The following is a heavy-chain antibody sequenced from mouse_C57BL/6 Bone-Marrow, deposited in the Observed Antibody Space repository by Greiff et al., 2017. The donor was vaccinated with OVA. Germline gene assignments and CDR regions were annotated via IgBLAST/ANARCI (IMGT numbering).Heavy chain of an antibody. J-gene: IGHJ1*03. CDR3: ARITTVVATNYWYFDV. Sequence: EVKLVESGGDLVKPGGSLKLSCAASGFTFSSYGMSWVRQTPDKRLEWVATISSGGSYTYYPDSVKGRFTISRDNAKNTLYLQMGSLKSEDTAMYYCARITTVVATNYWYFDVWGTGTTVTVSS. CDR2: ISSGGSYT. V-gene: IGHV5-6*01. D-gene: IGHD1-1*01. CDR1: GFTFSSYG.